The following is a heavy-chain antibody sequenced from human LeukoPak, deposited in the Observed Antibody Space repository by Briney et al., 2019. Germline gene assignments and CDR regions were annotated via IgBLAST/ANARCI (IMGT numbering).Heavy chain of an antibody. J-gene: IGHJ5*02. V-gene: IGHV4-61*02. CDR1: GGSISSGSYY. CDR3: ARGRYSRSTFDP. Sequence: PSETLSLTCTVSGGSISSGSYYWSWIRQPAGKGLEWIGRIYTSGSTNYNPPLKSRVTISVDTSKNQFSLKLSSVTAADTAVYYCARGRYSRSTFDPWGQGTLVTVSS. D-gene: IGHD3-9*01. CDR2: IYTSGST.